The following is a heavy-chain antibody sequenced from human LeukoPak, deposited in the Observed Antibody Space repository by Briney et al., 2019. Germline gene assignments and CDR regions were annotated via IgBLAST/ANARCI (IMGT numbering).Heavy chain of an antibody. J-gene: IGHJ4*02. CDR1: GGSINSYY. Sequence: SETLSLTCTVSGGSINSYYWSWIRQPPGKGLEWIGYIYYSGSTNYNPSLKSRVTISVDTSKNQFSLKLSSVTAADTAVYYCAGPSGSYDYWGQGTLVTVSS. D-gene: IGHD1-26*01. CDR2: IYYSGST. CDR3: AGPSGSYDY. V-gene: IGHV4-59*01.